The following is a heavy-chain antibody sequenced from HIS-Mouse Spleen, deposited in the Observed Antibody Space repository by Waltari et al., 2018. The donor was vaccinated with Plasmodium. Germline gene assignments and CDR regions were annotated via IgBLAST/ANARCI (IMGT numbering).Heavy chain of an antibody. Sequence: QVQLQPWGAGQLKPSETLSLTCAVYGGALSGDYWSWSRPPPGKGLEWIGQINHSGSTNYNPSLKGRVTISVDTSKNQFSLKLSSVTAADTAVYYCARVTSSGVYWYFDLWGRGTLVTVSS. CDR3: ARVTSSGVYWYFDL. D-gene: IGHD3-3*01. CDR2: INHSGST. V-gene: IGHV4-34*01. CDR1: GGALSGDY. J-gene: IGHJ2*01.